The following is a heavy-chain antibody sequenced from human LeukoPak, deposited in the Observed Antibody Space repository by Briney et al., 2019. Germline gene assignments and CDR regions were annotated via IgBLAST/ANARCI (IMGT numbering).Heavy chain of an antibody. Sequence: QPGGSLRLSCAASGFTVSSKYMSWVRQAPGKGLEWVSVIFNGGSTCYADSVKGRFTISTDNSKNMLYLQMNSLRAEDTAVYYCARGLFASGSYYNFLDYWAQGTLVTVSS. CDR1: GFTVSSKY. V-gene: IGHV3-66*01. D-gene: IGHD3-10*01. CDR2: IFNGGST. CDR3: ARGLFASGSYYNFLDY. J-gene: IGHJ4*02.